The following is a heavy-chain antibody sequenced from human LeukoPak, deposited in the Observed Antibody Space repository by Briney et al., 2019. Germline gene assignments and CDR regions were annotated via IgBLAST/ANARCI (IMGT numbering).Heavy chain of an antibody. CDR1: GYTLTELS. V-gene: IGHV1-24*01. CDR2: FDPEDGET. J-gene: IGHJ6*02. Sequence: ASVKVSCKVSGYTLTELSMHWVRQAPGKGLEWMGGFDPEDGETIYAQKFQGRVTMTEDTSTDTAYMELSSLRSEDTAVYYCATGAYCGGDCSYYGMDVWSQGTTVTVSS. D-gene: IGHD2-21*01. CDR3: ATGAYCGGDCSYYGMDV.